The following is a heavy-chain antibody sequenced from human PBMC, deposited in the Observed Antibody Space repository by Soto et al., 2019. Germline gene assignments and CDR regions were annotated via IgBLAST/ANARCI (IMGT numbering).Heavy chain of an antibody. J-gene: IGHJ6*02. CDR1: GFTFSSYG. Sequence: PGGSLRLSCASSGFTFSSYGMHWVRQAPGKGLEWVAVISYDGSNKYYADSVKGRFTISRDNSKNTLYLQMNSLRAEDTAVYYCAKDYQQLVRIYYYYGMDVWGQGTTVTVSS. V-gene: IGHV3-30*18. CDR3: AKDYQQLVRIYYYYGMDV. D-gene: IGHD6-13*01. CDR2: ISYDGSNK.